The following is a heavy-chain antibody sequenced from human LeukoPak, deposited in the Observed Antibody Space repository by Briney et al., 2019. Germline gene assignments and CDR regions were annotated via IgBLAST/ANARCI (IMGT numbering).Heavy chain of an antibody. CDR3: ARDERGSYYVIDY. J-gene: IGHJ4*02. Sequence: WASVKVSCKASGYTFTGYYMHWVRQAPGQGLEWMGWINPNSGGTNYAQKFQGRVTMTRDTSTSTVYMELSSLRSEDTAVYYCARDERGSYYVIDYWGQGTLNTVSS. CDR1: GYTFTGYY. V-gene: IGHV1-2*02. D-gene: IGHD1-26*01. CDR2: INPNSGGT.